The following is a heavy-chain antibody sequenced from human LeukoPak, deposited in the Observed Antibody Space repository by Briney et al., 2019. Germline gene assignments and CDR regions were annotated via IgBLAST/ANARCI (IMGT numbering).Heavy chain of an antibody. CDR3: AGDSYYGELLYEDYYYYMDV. Sequence: GASVKVSCKASGYTFTSYGISWVRQAPGQGLEWMGWISAYNGNTNYAQKLQGRVTMTTDTSTSTAYMELRSLRSDDTAVYYCAGDSYYGELLYEDYYYYMDVWGKGTTVTVSS. CDR2: ISAYNGNT. CDR1: GYTFTSYG. J-gene: IGHJ6*03. V-gene: IGHV1-18*01. D-gene: IGHD3-10*01.